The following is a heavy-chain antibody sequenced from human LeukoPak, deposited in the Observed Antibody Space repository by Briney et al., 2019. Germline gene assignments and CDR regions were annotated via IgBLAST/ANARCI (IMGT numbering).Heavy chain of an antibody. CDR1: GYIFTGYF. D-gene: IGHD3-22*01. J-gene: IGHJ5*02. CDR3: ARHVDSSGPWFDP. CDR2: IIPNTGGT. V-gene: IGHV1-2*02. Sequence: ASVKVSCKASGYIFTGYFMHWVRQAPGQGLEWMGWIIPNTGGTNYAQKFQGRVTMTRDTSISTVYMELSRLRSDDTAVYYCARHVDSSGPWFDPWGQGTLVTVSS.